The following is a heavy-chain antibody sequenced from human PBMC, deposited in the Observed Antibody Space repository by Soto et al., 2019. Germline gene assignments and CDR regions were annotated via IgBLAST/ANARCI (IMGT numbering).Heavy chain of an antibody. J-gene: IGHJ6*03. D-gene: IGHD7-27*01. V-gene: IGHV4-59*01. CDR2: IYYSGST. CDR3: ARVKWGIYYYMDV. Sequence: QVQLQESGPGLVKPSETLSLTCTVSGGSISSYYWSWIRQPPGKGLEWIGYIYYSGSTNYNPSLKSRVTISVDTSKNQFSLKLSSVTAADTAVYYCARVKWGIYYYMDVWGKGTTVTVSS. CDR1: GGSISSYY.